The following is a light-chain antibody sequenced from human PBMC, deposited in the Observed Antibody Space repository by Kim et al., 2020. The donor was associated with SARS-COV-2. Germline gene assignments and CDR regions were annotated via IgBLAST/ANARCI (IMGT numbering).Light chain of an antibody. CDR3: CTYKGTTTFEV. Sequence: LIPISCTARSSDSGGCNYDACYHHRPRTAPRLIMFDVTSRRPERPSRFSGSKSADTAALTISGRQPEDEAHYYCCTYKGTTTFEVFGGGTQLTVL. CDR1: SSDSGGCNY. J-gene: IGLJ2*01. V-gene: IGLV2-14*03. CDR2: DVT.